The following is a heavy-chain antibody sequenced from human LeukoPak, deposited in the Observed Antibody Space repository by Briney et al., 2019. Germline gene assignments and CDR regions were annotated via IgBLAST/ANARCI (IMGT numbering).Heavy chain of an antibody. J-gene: IGHJ4*02. D-gene: IGHD5-24*01. CDR1: GFTLSNCW. CDR3: ARDTGYNTFDY. CDR2: IKEDGSVK. Sequence: GGSLRLSCAASGFTLSNCWMSWVRQAPGKGLEWVANIKEDGSVKYYVDSVKGRFTISRDNAKNSQYLQMNSLRAEDTAVYYCARDTGYNTFDYWGQGTLVTVSS. V-gene: IGHV3-7*05.